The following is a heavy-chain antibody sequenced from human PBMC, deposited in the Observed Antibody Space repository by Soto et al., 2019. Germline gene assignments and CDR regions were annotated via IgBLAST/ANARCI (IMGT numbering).Heavy chain of an antibody. CDR3: ARSIAVLYYYYGMDV. V-gene: IGHV1-46*01. Sequence: ASVKVSCKASGGTFSSYAISWVRQAPGQGLEWMGIINPSGGSTSYAQKFQGRVTMTRDTSTSTVYMELSSLRSEDTAVYYCARSIAVLYYYYGMDVWGQGTTVTVS. D-gene: IGHD6-6*01. CDR2: INPSGGST. CDR1: GGTFSSYA. J-gene: IGHJ6*02.